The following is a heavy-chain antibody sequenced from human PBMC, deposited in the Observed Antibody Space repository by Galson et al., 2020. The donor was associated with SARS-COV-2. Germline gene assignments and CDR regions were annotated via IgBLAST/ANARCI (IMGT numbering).Heavy chain of an antibody. CDR1: GYSFTSYW. CDR2: IYPGDSDT. Sequence: GESLKISCQGSGYSFTSYWIGWVRQMPGKGLEWMAIIYPGDSDTRYTPSFQGQVTISADKSISTAYLQWSSLKASDTAMYYCARQGAYYDSSGYRYYFDYWGQGTLVTVSS. V-gene: IGHV5-51*01. CDR3: ARQGAYYDSSGYRYYFDY. J-gene: IGHJ4*02. D-gene: IGHD3-22*01.